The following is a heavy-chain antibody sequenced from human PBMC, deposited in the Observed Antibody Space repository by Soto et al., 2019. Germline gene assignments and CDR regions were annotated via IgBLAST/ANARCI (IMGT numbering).Heavy chain of an antibody. CDR1: GFTFSSYA. V-gene: IGHV3-30-3*01. D-gene: IGHD3-10*01. J-gene: IGHJ4*02. CDR2: ISYDGSNK. CDR3: AIEYYYGSGRSFDY. Sequence: GGSLRLSCAASGFTFSSYAMHWVRQAPGKGLEWVAVISYDGSNKYYADSVKGRFTISRDNSKNTLYLQMNSLRAEDTPVYYCAIEYYYGSGRSFDYWGQGTLVTVSS.